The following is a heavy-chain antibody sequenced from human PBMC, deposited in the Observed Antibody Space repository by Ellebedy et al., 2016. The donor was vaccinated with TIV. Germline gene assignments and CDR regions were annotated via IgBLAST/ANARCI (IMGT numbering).Heavy chain of an antibody. Sequence: MPSETLSLTCSVPGGSVSSTRYYWAWIRQPPGPGLEYIGSVYYSWSPYYNPSFKSRVTLSADTSKNQFSLNLRTVTAADTAVYYCARTDPWQPIDDWGQGILVSVSS. CDR3: ARTDPWQPIDD. CDR2: VYYSWSP. V-gene: IGHV4-39*01. D-gene: IGHD2-21*02. CDR1: GGSVSSTRYY. J-gene: IGHJ4*02.